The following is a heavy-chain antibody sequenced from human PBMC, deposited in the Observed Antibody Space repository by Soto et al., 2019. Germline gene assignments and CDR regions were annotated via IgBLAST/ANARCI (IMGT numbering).Heavy chain of an antibody. CDR2: IIPILGIA. Sequence: QVQLVQYGAEVKKPGSSVKVSCKASGGTFSSYTISWVRQAPGQGLEWMGRIIPILGIANYAQKCQGRVTITADKATIAANMELSSMKSEETAVYYCAREHGVQMERRGYYYYGMDVWGQGTTVTVSS. D-gene: IGHD1-1*01. J-gene: IGHJ6*02. V-gene: IGHV1-69*08. CDR3: AREHGVQMERRGYYYYGMDV. CDR1: GGTFSSYT.